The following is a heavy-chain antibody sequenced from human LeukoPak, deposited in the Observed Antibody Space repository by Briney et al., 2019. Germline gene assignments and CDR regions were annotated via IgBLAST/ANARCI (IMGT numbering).Heavy chain of an antibody. D-gene: IGHD3-22*01. CDR1: GFTFSRYA. J-gene: IGHJ4*02. Sequence: GRSLRLSCVASGFTFSRYAMHWVRQAPGKGLEWVAALVSYNGNTEYYADSVKGRFTISRDNSKNTLYLQMNSLRAEDTAVYYCARDSDSSGYYYSLTGSFLGYWGQGTLVTVSS. CDR2: VSYNGNTE. V-gene: IGHV3-30-3*01. CDR3: ARDSDSSGYYYSLTGSFLGY.